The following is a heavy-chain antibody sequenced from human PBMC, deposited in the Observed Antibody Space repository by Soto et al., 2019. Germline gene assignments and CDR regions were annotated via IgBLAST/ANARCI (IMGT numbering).Heavy chain of an antibody. Sequence: GASVKVSCKASGFTFTSSAVQWVRQARGQRLEWIGWIVVGSGNTNYAQKFRERVTITRDMSTSTAYMELSSLRSDYTAVYYCAAEVATVTTNSHLWGRGTLVTVSS. J-gene: IGHJ2*01. CDR3: AAEVATVTTNSHL. CDR1: GFTFTSSA. CDR2: IVVGSGNT. D-gene: IGHD4-17*01. V-gene: IGHV1-58*01.